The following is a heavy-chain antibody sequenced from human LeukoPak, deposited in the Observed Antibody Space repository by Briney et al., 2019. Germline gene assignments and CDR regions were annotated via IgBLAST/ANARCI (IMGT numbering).Heavy chain of an antibody. D-gene: IGHD3-10*01. J-gene: IGHJ4*02. V-gene: IGHV4-39*01. Sequence: PSETLSLTCTVSGGSISSSSYYWGWIRQPPGKGLDWIGSIYYSGSTYYNPSLKSRVTISVDTSKNQFSLKLRSVTAADTAVYYCARRLGGSGSYYYWGQGTLVTVSS. CDR2: IYYSGST. CDR1: GGSISSSSYY. CDR3: ARRLGGSGSYYY.